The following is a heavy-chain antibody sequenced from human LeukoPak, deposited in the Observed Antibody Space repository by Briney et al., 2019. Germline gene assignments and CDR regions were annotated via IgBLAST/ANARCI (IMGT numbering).Heavy chain of an antibody. D-gene: IGHD4/OR15-4a*01. CDR1: GFTFSSYS. CDR3: ARERGDSMALYYYYMEV. V-gene: IGHV3-21*01. Sequence: GGSLRLSCAASGFTFSSYSMNWVRQAPGKGLEWVSSISSSSSYIYYADSVKGRFTISRDNAKNSLYLQMNSLRAVDTAVYYCARERGDSMALYYYYMEVWGKGTTVPVSS. J-gene: IGHJ6*03. CDR2: ISSSSSYI.